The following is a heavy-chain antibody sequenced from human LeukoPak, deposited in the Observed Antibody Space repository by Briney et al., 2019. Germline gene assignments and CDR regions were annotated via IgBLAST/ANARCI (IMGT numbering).Heavy chain of an antibody. D-gene: IGHD6-13*01. CDR3: VRAGKAADGTSWVMDV. CDR2: TYYRSKWYN. V-gene: IGHV6-1*01. CDR1: GDSVSSNSAA. Sequence: SQTLSLTCAISGDSVSSNSAAWNWIRQSPSRGLEWLGRTYYRSKWYNDYVVSVKSRITINPDTSKNQFSLQLNSVTPEDTAVYYCVRAGKAADGTSWVMDVWGKGTTVTVSS. J-gene: IGHJ6*03.